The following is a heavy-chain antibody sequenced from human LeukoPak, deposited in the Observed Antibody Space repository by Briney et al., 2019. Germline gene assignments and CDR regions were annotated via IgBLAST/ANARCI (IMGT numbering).Heavy chain of an antibody. CDR1: GFTFSTYS. J-gene: IGHJ4*02. V-gene: IGHV3-48*04. CDR3: ARDYYGSGSPPDY. D-gene: IGHD3-10*01. CDR2: ITSSGDTM. Sequence: PGGSLRLSCAASGFTFSTYSMNWVRQAPGKGLEWVSYITSSGDTMFYADSVKGRFTISRDNAKNSLYLQMNSLRAEDTAVYYCARDYYGSGSPPDYWGQGTLVTVSS.